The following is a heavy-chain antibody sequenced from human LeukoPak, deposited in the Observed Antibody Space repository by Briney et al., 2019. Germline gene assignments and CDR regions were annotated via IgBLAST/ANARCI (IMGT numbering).Heavy chain of an antibody. J-gene: IGHJ5*02. Sequence: QSGGSLRLSCAASGFTFSSYWMSWVRQAPGKGLEWVANIKQDGSEKYYVDSVKGRFTISRDNAKNSLYLQMNSLRAEDTAVYYCARVLGIAAAGTGWFDPWGQGTLVTVSS. V-gene: IGHV3-7*01. CDR2: IKQDGSEK. CDR3: ARVLGIAAAGTGWFDP. D-gene: IGHD6-13*01. CDR1: GFTFSSYW.